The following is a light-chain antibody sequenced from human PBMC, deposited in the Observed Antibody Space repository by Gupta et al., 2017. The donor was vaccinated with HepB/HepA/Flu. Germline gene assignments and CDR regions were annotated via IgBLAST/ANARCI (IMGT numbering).Light chain of an antibody. CDR2: DVS. V-gene: IGLV2-14*03. CDR1: SSDIGAYDY. J-gene: IGLJ2*01. CDR3: SSYTSSSTLV. Sequence: QSALTQPASVSASPGQSITISCTGTSSDIGAYDYVSWYQQHPGKAPKLMIYDVSNRPSGVSNRFSGSKSGNTASLTISGLQAEDEADYYCSSYTSSSTLVLGGGTKLTVL.